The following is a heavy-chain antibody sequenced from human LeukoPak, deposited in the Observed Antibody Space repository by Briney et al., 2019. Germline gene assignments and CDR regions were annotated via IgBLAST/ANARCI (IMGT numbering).Heavy chain of an antibody. Sequence: SETLSLTCAVYGGSFSGYYWSWIRQPPGKGLEWIGEINHSGSTNYNPSLKSRVTISVDTSKNQFSLKLSSATAADTAVYYCARGPRLRFLEWSARPFDYWGQGTLVTVPS. D-gene: IGHD3-3*01. CDR3: ARGPRLRFLEWSARPFDY. CDR2: INHSGST. J-gene: IGHJ4*02. CDR1: GGSFSGYY. V-gene: IGHV4-34*01.